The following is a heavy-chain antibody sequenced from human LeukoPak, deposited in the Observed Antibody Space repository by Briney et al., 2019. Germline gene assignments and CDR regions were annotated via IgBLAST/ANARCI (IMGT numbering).Heavy chain of an antibody. J-gene: IGHJ4*02. Sequence: PGGSLRLSCAASGFTFSGSAMHWVRQASGKGLEWVGRIRSKANSYATAYAASVKGRFTISRDDSKNTAYLQMNSLKTEDTAVYYCTRHSSGSSSSGNYWGQGTLVTVSS. D-gene: IGHD6-6*01. V-gene: IGHV3-73*01. CDR1: GFTFSGSA. CDR2: IRSKANSYAT. CDR3: TRHSSGSSSSGNY.